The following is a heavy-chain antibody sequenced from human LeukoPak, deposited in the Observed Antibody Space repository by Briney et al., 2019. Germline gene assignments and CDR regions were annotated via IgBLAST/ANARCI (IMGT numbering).Heavy chain of an antibody. CDR1: GFTFSNYP. Sequence: PGGSLRLSCAASGFTFSNYPMHWVRQAPGKGLEWVAVTSYDGSNKYYADSVKGRFTISRDNSKNTLYLQMNSLRAEDTAVYYCAGSSGYYLADAFDIWGQGTMVTVSS. J-gene: IGHJ3*02. CDR2: TSYDGSNK. V-gene: IGHV3-30-3*01. D-gene: IGHD3-22*01. CDR3: AGSSGYYLADAFDI.